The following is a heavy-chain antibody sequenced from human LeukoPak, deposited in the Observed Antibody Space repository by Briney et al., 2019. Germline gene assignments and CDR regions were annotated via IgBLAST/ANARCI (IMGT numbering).Heavy chain of an antibody. CDR1: GGTLSSYA. Sequence: GASVKVSCKASGGTLSSYAISWVRQAPGQGLEWMGGIIPIFGTANYAQKFQGRVTITADESTSTAYMELSSLRSEDTAVYYCARGGIAARLVAFDIWGQGTMVTVSS. CDR3: ARGGIAARLVAFDI. V-gene: IGHV1-69*13. J-gene: IGHJ3*02. CDR2: IIPIFGTA. D-gene: IGHD6-25*01.